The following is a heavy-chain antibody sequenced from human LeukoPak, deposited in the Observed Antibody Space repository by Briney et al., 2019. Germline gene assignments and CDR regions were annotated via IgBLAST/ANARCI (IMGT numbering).Heavy chain of an antibody. Sequence: GGSLRLSCAASGFTFDDYAMHWVRQAPGKGLEWVSGISWNSGSIGYADSVKGRFTISRDNAKNSLYLQMNSLRAEDMALYYCAKAYNWNLNYYMDVWGKGTTVTVSS. CDR1: GFTFDDYA. V-gene: IGHV3-9*03. J-gene: IGHJ6*03. D-gene: IGHD1-7*01. CDR3: AKAYNWNLNYYMDV. CDR2: ISWNSGSI.